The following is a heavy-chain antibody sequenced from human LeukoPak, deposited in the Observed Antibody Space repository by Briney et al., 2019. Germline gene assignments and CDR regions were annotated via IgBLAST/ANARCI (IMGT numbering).Heavy chain of an antibody. D-gene: IGHD3-3*01. Sequence: GGSLRVSCAASGYTFTSYAMSWVRQAPGKGLEWVSLIGTGGSTYYTDSSKGRFTISRDNSKNTLYLQMDSLRADDTAVYYCAKKSPRGYYEHWGQGTLVTVSS. CDR2: IGTGGST. CDR1: GYTFTSYA. J-gene: IGHJ4*02. V-gene: IGHV3-23*01. CDR3: AKKSPRGYYEH.